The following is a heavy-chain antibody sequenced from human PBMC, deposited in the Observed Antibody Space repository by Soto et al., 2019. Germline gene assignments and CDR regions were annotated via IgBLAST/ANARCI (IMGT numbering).Heavy chain of an antibody. CDR1: GFTFSSYA. CDR2: ISSSGGSV. D-gene: IGHD6-19*01. J-gene: IGHJ4*02. V-gene: IGHV3-23*01. Sequence: GGSLRLSCAASGFTFSSYAMSWVRQAPGKGLEWVSAISSSGGSVYYADSVKGRFTISRDNAKNSLFLQMHSLRDEDTALYFCARDPSPDSSGWYYFDYWGKGTLVTVSS. CDR3: ARDPSPDSSGWYYFDY.